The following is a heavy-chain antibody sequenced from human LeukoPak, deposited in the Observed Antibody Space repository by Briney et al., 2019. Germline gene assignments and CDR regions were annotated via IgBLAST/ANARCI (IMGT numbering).Heavy chain of an antibody. J-gene: IGHJ4*02. V-gene: IGHV4-59*01. CDR3: ARDGAGGWCFFDY. Sequence: SETLSLTCTVSGGSISSYYWSWIRQPPGKGLEWIGYIYSSGSTNYNPSLKSRVTISVDTSKNQFSLRLSSVTAADTAVYYCARDGAGGWCFFDYWGQGTLVTVSS. CDR1: GGSISSYY. D-gene: IGHD6-19*01. CDR2: IYSSGST.